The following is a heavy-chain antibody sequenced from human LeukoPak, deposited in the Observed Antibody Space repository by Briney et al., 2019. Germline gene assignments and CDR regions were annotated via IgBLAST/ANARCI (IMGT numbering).Heavy chain of an antibody. CDR2: ISGSGDST. V-gene: IGHV3-23*01. Sequence: HSGGSLRLSCAASGFTFSNNSMTWVRQTPGKGLEWVSGISGSGDSTYYADSVKGRFTISRDNSRDTLYLQMSSLRAEDTAVYYCAKWSGFGDDWGQGTLVTVSS. J-gene: IGHJ4*02. CDR1: GFTFSNNS. D-gene: IGHD3-10*01. CDR3: AKWSGFGDD.